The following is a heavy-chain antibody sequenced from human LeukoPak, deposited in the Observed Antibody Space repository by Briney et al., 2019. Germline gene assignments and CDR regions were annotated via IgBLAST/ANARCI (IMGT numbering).Heavy chain of an antibody. V-gene: IGHV3-23*01. D-gene: IGHD3-10*01. CDR2: ISGSGGTS. J-gene: IGHJ6*04. CDR3: AKSPYFYNSGRSVDV. Sequence: GGSLRLSCAASGFTFSDYAMSWVRQAPGKGLEWLSSISGSGGTSYYADSVKGRFTISRDSAKNMLFLQMNRLRAEDTAVYYCAKSPYFYNSGRSVDVWGKGTTVTVSS. CDR1: GFTFSDYA.